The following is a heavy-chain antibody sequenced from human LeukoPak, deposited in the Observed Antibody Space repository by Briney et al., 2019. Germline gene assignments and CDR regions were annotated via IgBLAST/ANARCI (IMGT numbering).Heavy chain of an antibody. J-gene: IGHJ4*02. Sequence: SVKVSCKASGGTFSSYAISWVRQAPGQGLEWMGRIIPIFGTANYAQKFQGRVTITTDESTSTAYMELSSLRSEDTAVYYCAKDGLRVAATLYYFDYWGQGTLVTVSS. CDR2: IIPIFGTA. V-gene: IGHV1-69*05. CDR1: GGTFSSYA. D-gene: IGHD2-15*01. CDR3: AKDGLRVAATLYYFDY.